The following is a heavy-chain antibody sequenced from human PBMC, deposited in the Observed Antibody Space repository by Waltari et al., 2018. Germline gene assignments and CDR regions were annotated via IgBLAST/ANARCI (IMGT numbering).Heavy chain of an antibody. D-gene: IGHD2-21*01. Sequence: EVRLVESGGGLVKPGGSLSLSCAASGFICNTYGQHWVRQAPGKGLEWVSSISSSSDFIYYRDSVKGRFTISRDNARKSVFLQMNSLRAEDTAVYYCARDGRAYCGGDCYMDYWGQGTLVTVSS. CDR1: GFICNTYG. V-gene: IGHV3-21*01. CDR3: ARDGRAYCGGDCYMDY. J-gene: IGHJ4*02. CDR2: ISSSSDFI.